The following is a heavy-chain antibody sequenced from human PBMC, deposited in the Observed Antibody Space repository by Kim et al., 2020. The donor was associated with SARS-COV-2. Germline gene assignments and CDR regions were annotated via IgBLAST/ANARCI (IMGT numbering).Heavy chain of an antibody. D-gene: IGHD2-2*01. CDR2: ISSSSSYI. J-gene: IGHJ6*02. CDR1: GFTFSSYS. V-gene: IGHV3-21*01. Sequence: GGSLRLSCAASGFTFSSYSMNWVRQAPGKGLEWVSSISSSSSYIYYADSVKGRFTISRDNAKNSLYLQMNSLRAEDTAVYYCARERIVVVPAAAYYYYYGMDVWGQGTTVTVSS. CDR3: ARERIVVVPAAAYYYYYGMDV.